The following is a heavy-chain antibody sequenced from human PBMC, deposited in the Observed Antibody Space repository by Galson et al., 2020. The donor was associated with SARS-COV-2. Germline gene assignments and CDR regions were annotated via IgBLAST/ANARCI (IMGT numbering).Heavy chain of an antibody. D-gene: IGHD6-13*01. J-gene: IGHJ6*02. CDR3: ARDCIAAADCGMDV. V-gene: IGHV3-33*01. CDR1: GFTFSSYG. Sequence: GSLRLSCAASGFTFSSYGMHWVRQALGKVLEWVAVIWYAGSNKYYADSVKGRFTISRDNSKNTLYRQMNSLRAEDTAVYYCARDCIAAADCGMDVWGQGTTVTVSS. CDR2: IWYAGSNK.